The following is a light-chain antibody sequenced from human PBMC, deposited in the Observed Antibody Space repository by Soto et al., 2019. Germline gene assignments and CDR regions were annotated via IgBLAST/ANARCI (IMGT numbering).Light chain of an antibody. Sequence: QSVLTQPPSASGTPGQRVTISCSGSSSNIGSKYVYWYQQLPGTAPKLLMYRNNQRPSGVPDRFSGSKSGTSASLAISGLRSEYEADYYCAAWDAGVSGPAFGGGTKVTVL. CDR2: RNN. J-gene: IGLJ2*01. V-gene: IGLV1-47*01. CDR1: SSNIGSKY. CDR3: AAWDAGVSGPA.